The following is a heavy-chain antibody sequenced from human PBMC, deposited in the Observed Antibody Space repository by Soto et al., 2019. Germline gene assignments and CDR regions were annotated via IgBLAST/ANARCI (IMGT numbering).Heavy chain of an antibody. CDR1: GFTFNTYG. D-gene: IGHD6-19*01. Sequence: ESGGGVVQPGRSLRLSCAASGFTFNTYGMHWVRQAPGKGLEWVAVIWYDENNKYYADSVKGRFTISRDNSKNTLYLQMNRLRGDDTAVYYCARDKGGGAVVPDCWGQGTLVTVSS. J-gene: IGHJ4*02. CDR3: ARDKGGGAVVPDC. CDR2: IWYDENNK. V-gene: IGHV3-33*01.